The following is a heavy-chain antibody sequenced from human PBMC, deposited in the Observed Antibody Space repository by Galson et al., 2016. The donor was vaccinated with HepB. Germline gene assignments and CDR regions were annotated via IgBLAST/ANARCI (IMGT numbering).Heavy chain of an antibody. V-gene: IGHV3-11*04. J-gene: IGHJ3*02. CDR3: ANSAGNTSVDAFDI. CDR2: ISSSGSTI. D-gene: IGHD6-13*01. CDR1: GFTFSDYY. Sequence: SLRLSCAASGFTFSDYYMNWVRQAPGKGLECVSYISSSGSTIYYADSVKGRLTVSRDNAENAVYLHMNRLRVEDAAVYYCANSAGNTSVDAFDIWGQGTMVTVSS.